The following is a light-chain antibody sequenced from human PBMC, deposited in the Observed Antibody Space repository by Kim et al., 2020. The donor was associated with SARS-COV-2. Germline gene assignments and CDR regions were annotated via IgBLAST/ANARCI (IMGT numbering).Light chain of an antibody. J-gene: IGLJ1*01. CDR2: DVS. CDR1: SSDVGSYNY. V-gene: IGLV2-11*01. Sequence: GQSVTICCTGTSSDVGSYNYVSWYQQHPGKAPKLMIYDVSKRPSGVPDRFSASKSGNTASLTISGLQAEDEADYYCCSYAGSYTYVFGTGTKVTVL. CDR3: CSYAGSYTYV.